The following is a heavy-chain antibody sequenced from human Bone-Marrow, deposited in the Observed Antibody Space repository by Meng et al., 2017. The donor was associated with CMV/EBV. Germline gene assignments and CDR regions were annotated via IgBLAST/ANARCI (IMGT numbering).Heavy chain of an antibody. D-gene: IGHD6-19*01. CDR2: INHSGST. J-gene: IGHJ4*02. CDR1: GGSFSGYY. CDR3: ARASGYSSGWYLW. V-gene: IGHV4-34*01. Sequence: QVPRQQGGAGLLKPSEPLSLTCACYGGSFSGYYWSWIRQPPGKGLEWIGEINHSGSTNYNPSLKSRVTISVDTSKNQFSLKLSSVTAADTAVYYCARASGYSSGWYLWWGQGTLVTVSS.